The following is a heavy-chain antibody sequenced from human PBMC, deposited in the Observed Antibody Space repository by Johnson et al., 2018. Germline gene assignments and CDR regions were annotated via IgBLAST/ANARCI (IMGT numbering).Heavy chain of an antibody. CDR3: ARDRDITGLPDALDV. D-gene: IGHD5-12*01. J-gene: IGHJ3*01. CDR1: GFSFSSYW. Sequence: VQLQESGGGLVQAGGSLRLSCAASGFSFSSYWIHWVRQAPGKGLVWVSRIHSDGNSTNYVDSAKGRFTISRDNAKNTLYLQMNSLRAEDTAVYNFARDRDITGLPDALDVWGRGTMVAVSS. V-gene: IGHV3-74*01. CDR2: IHSDGNST.